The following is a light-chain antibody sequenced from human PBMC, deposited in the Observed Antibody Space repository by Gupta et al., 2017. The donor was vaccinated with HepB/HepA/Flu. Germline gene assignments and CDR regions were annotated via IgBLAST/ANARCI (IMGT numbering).Light chain of an antibody. CDR1: SSDIGAYNY. Sequence: QSALTQPASVSGSPGQSITISCTGTSSDIGAYNYVSWYQQHPGKAPKLLLFEVNKRPSGLCDRFSGSGSENTASLTMSGLRAEDEAEYYCCCCAGSTTCLLFGGGTKLTVL. V-gene: IGLV2-23*02. J-gene: IGLJ2*01. CDR3: CCCAGSTTCLL. CDR2: EVN.